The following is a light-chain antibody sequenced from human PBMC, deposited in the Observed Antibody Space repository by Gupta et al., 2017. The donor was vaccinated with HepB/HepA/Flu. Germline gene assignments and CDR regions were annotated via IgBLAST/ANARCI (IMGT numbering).Light chain of an antibody. J-gene: IGKJ2*01. CDR3: QQSHSLPQT. V-gene: IGKV1-39*01. CDR2: AAS. CDR1: QSISSY. Sequence: IQMTQSPSSLSASVGDRVTITCRASQSISSYLNWYQQKPGKAPNLLIYAASNLQSGAPSRFSGGGYGTDFTLTISSLQPEDFATYYCQQSHSLPQTFGQGTXLEIK.